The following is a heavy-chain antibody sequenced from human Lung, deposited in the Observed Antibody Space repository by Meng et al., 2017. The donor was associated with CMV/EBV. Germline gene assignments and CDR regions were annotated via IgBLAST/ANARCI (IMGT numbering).Heavy chain of an antibody. CDR3: ARDVCGRDDFWSGCYDY. CDR1: GFTFSSYS. CDR2: ISSSSSYI. V-gene: IGHV3-21*01. D-gene: IGHD3-3*01. J-gene: IGHJ4*02. Sequence: SXAASGFTFSSYSMNWVRQAPGKGLEWVSSISSSSSYIYYADSVKGRFTISRDNAKNSLYLQMNSLRAEDTAVYYCARDVCGRDDFWSGCYDYWGQGXLVTVSS.